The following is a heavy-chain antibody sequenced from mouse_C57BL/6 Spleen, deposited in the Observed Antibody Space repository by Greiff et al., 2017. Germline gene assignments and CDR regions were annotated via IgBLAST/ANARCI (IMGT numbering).Heavy chain of an antibody. CDR1: GYTFTSYW. D-gene: IGHD1-1*02. J-gene: IGHJ1*03. V-gene: IGHV1-53*01. CDR2: INPSNGGT. Sequence: QVQLQQPGTELVKPGASVKLSCKASGYTFTSYWMHWVKQRPGPGLEWIGNINPSNGGTNYNEKFKSKATLTVDKSSSTAYMQLSSLTSEDSAVYYCALSNYGLSYWYFDVWGTGTTVTVSS. CDR3: ALSNYGLSYWYFDV.